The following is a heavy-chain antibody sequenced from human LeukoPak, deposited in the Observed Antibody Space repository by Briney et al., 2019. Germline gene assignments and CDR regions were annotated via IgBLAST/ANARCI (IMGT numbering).Heavy chain of an antibody. CDR2: IYHSGST. V-gene: IGHV4-30-2*01. CDR1: GGSISSGGYS. Sequence: SQTLSLTCADSGGSISSGGYSWSWIRQPPGKGLEWIGYIYHSGSTYYNPSLKSRVTISVDRSKNQFSLKLSSVTAADTAIYYCARLRPGAISGYYWGYFDYWGQGTLVTVSS. CDR3: ARLRPGAISGYYWGYFDY. D-gene: IGHD3-22*01. J-gene: IGHJ4*02.